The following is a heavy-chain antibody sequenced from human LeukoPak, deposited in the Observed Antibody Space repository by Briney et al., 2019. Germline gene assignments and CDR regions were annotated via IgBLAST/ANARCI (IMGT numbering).Heavy chain of an antibody. CDR1: GGSISSSSYY. Sequence: SETLSLTCTVSGGSISSSSYYWGWIRQPPGKGLEWIGSIYYSGSTYYNPSLKSRVTISVDTSKNQFSLKLSSVTAADTAVYYCARHGFDWLSPGIFDYWGQGTLVTVSS. J-gene: IGHJ4*02. V-gene: IGHV4-39*01. CDR2: IYYSGST. D-gene: IGHD3-9*01. CDR3: ARHGFDWLSPGIFDY.